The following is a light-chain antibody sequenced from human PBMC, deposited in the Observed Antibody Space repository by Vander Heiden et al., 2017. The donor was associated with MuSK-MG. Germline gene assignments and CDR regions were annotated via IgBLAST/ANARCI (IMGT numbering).Light chain of an antibody. CDR1: QSISNW. Sequence: DIQMTQSPSTLSASVGDRVTITCRASQSISNWLAWYQQKPGKAPKLLIYDASRLESGVPSRFRGSGSGPEFTLTISSRQPDDFATYYCQQWNIYPWTLGKGTMVEIK. CDR2: DAS. CDR3: QQWNIYPWT. V-gene: IGKV1-5*01. J-gene: IGKJ1*01.